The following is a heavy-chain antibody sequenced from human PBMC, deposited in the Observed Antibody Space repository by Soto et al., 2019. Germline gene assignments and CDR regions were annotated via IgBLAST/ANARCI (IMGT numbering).Heavy chain of an antibody. CDR3: ARGPLCSGGSCLDY. Sequence: PGGSLRLSCGASGFTFSSYWMHWVRQAPGKGLVWVSRINSDGSSTTYADSVKGRFTISRDNAKNTLFLQMKSLRAEDTAVYYCARGPLCSGGSCLDYWGQGTLLTVSS. D-gene: IGHD2-15*01. J-gene: IGHJ4*02. V-gene: IGHV3-74*01. CDR2: INSDGSST. CDR1: GFTFSSYW.